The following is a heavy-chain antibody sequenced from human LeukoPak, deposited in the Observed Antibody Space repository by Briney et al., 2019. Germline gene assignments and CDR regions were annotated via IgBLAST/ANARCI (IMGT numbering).Heavy chain of an antibody. V-gene: IGHV1-18*01. CDR3: ARGGITMVRGVMRSSWFDP. CDR2: ISAYNGNT. D-gene: IGHD3-10*01. Sequence: EASVKVSCKASAYTFTSYCISWVRQAPGQGVVWMGWISAYNGNTNYAQKLQSRVTMTTDTSTSTAYMELRSLRSDDTAVYYCARGGITMVRGVMRSSWFDPWGQGTLVTVSS. CDR1: AYTFTSYC. J-gene: IGHJ5*02.